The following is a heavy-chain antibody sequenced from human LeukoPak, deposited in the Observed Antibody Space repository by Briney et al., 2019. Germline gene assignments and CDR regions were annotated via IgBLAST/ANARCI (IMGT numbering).Heavy chain of an antibody. J-gene: IGHJ4*02. Sequence: GGSLRLSCAASGFTLGAHYVDWVRQAPGKGLEWICHTRTKAHGYTAEYAASVEGRFTMSGDDSKNSVYLQMNSLKTEDTAVYYCATMYYNGGVFHPFEFWGQGTPVTVSS. D-gene: IGHD2-8*02. CDR2: TRTKAHGYTA. V-gene: IGHV3-72*01. CDR1: GFTLGAHY. CDR3: ATMYYNGGVFHPFEF.